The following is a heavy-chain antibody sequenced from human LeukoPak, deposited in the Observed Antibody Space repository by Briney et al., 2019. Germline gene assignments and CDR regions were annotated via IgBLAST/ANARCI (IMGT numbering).Heavy chain of an antibody. V-gene: IGHV3-30*18. CDR3: AKALHLSSAAHYLDY. CDR2: ISYDGSNK. J-gene: IGHJ4*02. D-gene: IGHD3-16*02. CDR1: GFTFSSYG. Sequence: PGGSLRLSCAASGFTFSSYGMHWVRQAPGKGLEWVAVISYDGSNKYYADSVKGRFSISRDNSKNTLYLQMNSLSPEDTALYYCAKALHLSSAAHYLDYWGQGTLVTVSS.